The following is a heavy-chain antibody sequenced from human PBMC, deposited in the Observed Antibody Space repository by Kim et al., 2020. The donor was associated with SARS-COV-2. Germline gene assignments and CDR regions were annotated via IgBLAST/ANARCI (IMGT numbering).Heavy chain of an antibody. D-gene: IGHD1-26*01. CDR2: MNPNSGNT. CDR3: ASLGATLVDHYYGMDV. CDR1: GYTFTSYD. V-gene: IGHV1-8*01. Sequence: ASVKVSCKASGYTFTSYDINWVRQATGQGLEWMGWMNPNSGNTGYAQKFQGRVTMTRNTSISTAYMELSSLRSEDTAVYYCASLGATLVDHYYGMDVWGQGTTVTVSS. J-gene: IGHJ6*02.